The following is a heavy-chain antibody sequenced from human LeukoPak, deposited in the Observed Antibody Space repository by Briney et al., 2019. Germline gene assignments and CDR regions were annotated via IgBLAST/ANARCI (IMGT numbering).Heavy chain of an antibody. CDR1: GGSFSGYY. D-gene: IGHD6-6*01. V-gene: IGHV4-34*01. CDR3: ARGLAEQLGYY. CDR2: INHSGST. J-gene: IGHJ4*02. Sequence: SETLSLTCAVYGGSFSGYYWSWIRQPPGKGLEWIGEINHSGSTNYNPSLMSRVTISVDTSKNQFSLKLSSVTAADTAVYYCARGLAEQLGYYWGQGTLVTVSS.